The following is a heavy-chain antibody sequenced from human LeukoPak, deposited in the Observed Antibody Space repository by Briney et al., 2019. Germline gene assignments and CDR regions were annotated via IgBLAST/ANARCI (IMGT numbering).Heavy chain of an antibody. Sequence: SVKVSCKPSGYTFTGYYMHWVRQAPGQGLEWMGWINPNSGGTNYAQKFQGRATMTRDTPISTAYMELSRLRSDDTAVYYCARDPRYCSSSSCPDTFDYWGQGTLVTVSS. CDR1: GYTFTGYY. V-gene: IGHV1-2*02. CDR3: ARDPRYCSSSSCPDTFDY. CDR2: INPNSGGT. J-gene: IGHJ4*02. D-gene: IGHD2-2*01.